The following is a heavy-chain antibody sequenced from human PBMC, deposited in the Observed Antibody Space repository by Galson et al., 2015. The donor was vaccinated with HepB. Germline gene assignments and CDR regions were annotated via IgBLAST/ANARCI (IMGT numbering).Heavy chain of an antibody. Sequence: ETLSLTCTVSGGSISSSSYYWGWIRQPPGKGLEWIGSIYYSGTTYYSPSLKSRVTISVDTSKNQFSLKLSSVTAADTAVYYCARHERLGELFYPGKFFDYWGQGTLVTASS. CDR3: ARHERLGELFYPGKFFDY. J-gene: IGHJ4*02. CDR1: GGSISSSSYY. D-gene: IGHD3-10*01. CDR2: IYYSGTT. V-gene: IGHV4-39*01.